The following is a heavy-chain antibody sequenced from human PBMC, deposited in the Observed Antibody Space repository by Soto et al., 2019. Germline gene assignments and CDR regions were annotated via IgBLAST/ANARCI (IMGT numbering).Heavy chain of an antibody. D-gene: IGHD3-9*01. Sequence: ASVKVSCKASGYTFTSYGISWVRQAPGQGLEWMGWISAYNGNTNYAQKLQGRVTMTTDTSTSTAYMELRSLRSDDTAVYYCAREIYDILTGSPDYYYYGMDVWGQGTTVTVSS. J-gene: IGHJ6*02. CDR3: AREIYDILTGSPDYYYYGMDV. V-gene: IGHV1-18*01. CDR1: GYTFTSYG. CDR2: ISAYNGNT.